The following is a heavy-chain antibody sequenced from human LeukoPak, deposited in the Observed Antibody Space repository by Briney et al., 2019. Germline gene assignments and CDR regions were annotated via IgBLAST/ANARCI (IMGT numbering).Heavy chain of an antibody. V-gene: IGHV3-23*01. CDR2: ISGSGGST. J-gene: IGHJ4*02. CDR1: GFTFSSYA. CDR3: AKPGTVVVDY. Sequence: GGSLRLSCAASGFTFSSYAMSWVRQAPGKGLEWVSAISGSGGSTYYAESVKGRFTISRDNSKNTLYLQMNSLRAEDTAIYYCAKPGTVVVDYWGQGTLVTVSS. D-gene: IGHD4-23*01.